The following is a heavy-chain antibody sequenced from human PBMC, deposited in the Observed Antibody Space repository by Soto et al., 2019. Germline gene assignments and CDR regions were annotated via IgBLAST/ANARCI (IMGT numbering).Heavy chain of an antibody. D-gene: IGHD6-25*01. Sequence: QVQLVQSGAEVKKPGASVQVSCKASGYTFTGYYMHWVRQAPGQGLEWLGWIKPNRGGTNYAQKFQGWVTMTRDTSISTAYMELSRLRSDDTAVYYCATDSAAQDNCYYGMDVWCQGTTVTDSS. CDR2: IKPNRGGT. V-gene: IGHV1-2*04. CDR3: ATDSAAQDNCYYGMDV. CDR1: GYTFTGYY. J-gene: IGHJ6*02.